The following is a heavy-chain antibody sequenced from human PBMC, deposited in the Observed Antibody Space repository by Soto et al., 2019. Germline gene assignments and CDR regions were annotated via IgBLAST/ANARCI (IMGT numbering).Heavy chain of an antibody. Sequence: EVQLVETGGGLIKPGGSLRLSCAASGFTVSNNYMRWVRQAPGKGLECVSIIYSGGTTYYADSVRGRFTISRDHSKNTLYLQMNSLRADDTAVYFCARNQPVTTLGYWGQGTLVTVSS. D-gene: IGHD4-17*01. CDR1: GFTVSNNY. V-gene: IGHV3-53*02. J-gene: IGHJ4*02. CDR2: IYSGGTT. CDR3: ARNQPVTTLGY.